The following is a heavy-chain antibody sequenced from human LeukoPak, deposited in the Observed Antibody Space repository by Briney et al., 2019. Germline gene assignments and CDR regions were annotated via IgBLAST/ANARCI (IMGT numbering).Heavy chain of an antibody. V-gene: IGHV3-23*01. CDR2: ISGSGGST. CDR3: ASIVGATFLRDVDY. Sequence: GGSLRLSCAASGFTFSSYAMSWVRQAPGKGLDWVSAISGSGGSTYYADSVKGRFTISRDNSKNTLYLQMNSLRAEDTAVYYCASIVGATFLRDVDYWGQGTLVTVSS. CDR1: GFTFSSYA. J-gene: IGHJ4*02. D-gene: IGHD1-26*01.